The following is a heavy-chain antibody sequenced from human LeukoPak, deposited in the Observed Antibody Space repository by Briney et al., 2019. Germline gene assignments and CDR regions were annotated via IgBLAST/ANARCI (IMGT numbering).Heavy chain of an antibody. CDR3: ARSVVGYSSSWYSDY. CDR2: ISYDGSNK. J-gene: IGHJ4*02. CDR1: GFTFSSYT. V-gene: IGHV3-30-3*01. D-gene: IGHD6-13*01. Sequence: GGSLRLSCAASGFTFSSYTMSWVRQAPGKGLEWVAVISYDGSNKYYADSVKGRFTISRDNSKNTLYLQMNSLRAEDTAVYYCARSVVGYSSSWYSDYWGQGTLVTVSS.